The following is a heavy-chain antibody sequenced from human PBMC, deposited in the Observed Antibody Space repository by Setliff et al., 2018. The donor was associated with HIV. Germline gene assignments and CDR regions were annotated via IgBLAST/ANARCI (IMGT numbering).Heavy chain of an antibody. V-gene: IGHV3-15*06. CDR3: TTGTRFVD. J-gene: IGHJ4*01. Sequence: GGSLRLSCAVSGFTFRNAWMSWVRQAPGKGLEWVGRSKSKSDGGAVHYAAPVKGRFTSSRDDSKNTLYLQMNSLKTEDTVVYYCTTGTRFVDWGQGALVTVSS. CDR2: SKSKSDGGAV. CDR1: GFTFRNAW. D-gene: IGHD2-21*01.